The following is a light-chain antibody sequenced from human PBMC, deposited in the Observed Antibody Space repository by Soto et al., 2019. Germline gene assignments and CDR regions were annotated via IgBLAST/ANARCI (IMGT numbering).Light chain of an antibody. CDR3: QQLNSYPQNT. V-gene: IGKV1-9*01. CDR2: AAS. J-gene: IGKJ2*01. Sequence: DIQLTQSPSFLSASVGDRVTITCRASQGISSYLAWYQQKPGKAPKLLLYAASTLQSGVPSRFSGSGSGKEFTLTISSLQPEDFATYYCQQLNSYPQNTFGQGTKLEIK. CDR1: QGISSY.